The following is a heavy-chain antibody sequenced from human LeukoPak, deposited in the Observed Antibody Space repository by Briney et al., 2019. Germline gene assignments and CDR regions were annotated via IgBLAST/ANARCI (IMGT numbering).Heavy chain of an antibody. D-gene: IGHD5-24*01. CDR3: ARTGDGYNPLPDF. Sequence: ASETLSLTCTVSGGSISPYYWSWIRPPPGKGLDWIGYIYYSGSTNYNPSLKSRVTISLDTSKNQFSLKLSSVTAADTAVYYCARTGDGYNPLPDFWGQGTLVTVSS. CDR1: GGSISPYY. CDR2: IYYSGST. V-gene: IGHV4-59*01. J-gene: IGHJ4*02.